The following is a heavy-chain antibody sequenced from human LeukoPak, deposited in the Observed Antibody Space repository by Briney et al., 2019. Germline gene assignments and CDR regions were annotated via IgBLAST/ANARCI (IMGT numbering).Heavy chain of an antibody. V-gene: IGHV3-30*18. Sequence: GGSLRLSCAASGFTFSSYAMSWVRQAPGKGLEWVAVISYDGSNKYYADSVKGRFTISRDNSKNTLYLQMNSLRAEDTAVYYCAKEQQLAAPWGQGTLVTVSS. CDR1: GFTFSSYA. CDR2: ISYDGSNK. D-gene: IGHD6-13*01. CDR3: AKEQQLAAP. J-gene: IGHJ5*02.